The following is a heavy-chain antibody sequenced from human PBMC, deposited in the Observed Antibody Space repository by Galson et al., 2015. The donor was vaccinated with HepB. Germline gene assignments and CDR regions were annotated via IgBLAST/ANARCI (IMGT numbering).Heavy chain of an antibody. V-gene: IGHV3-9*01. J-gene: IGHJ4*02. D-gene: IGHD3/OR15-3a*01. CDR2: LRWNGNVI. CDR3: AKDGDWTASKCFRAYFDY. Sequence: SLRLSCAASGFTFNDHAMHWLRQTPGKGLEWVSGLRWNGNVIGYADSVKGRFIISRDNANNSLYLQMNSLRTEDTALYYCAKDGDWTASKCFRAYFDYWSQGTPVTV. CDR1: GFTFNDHA.